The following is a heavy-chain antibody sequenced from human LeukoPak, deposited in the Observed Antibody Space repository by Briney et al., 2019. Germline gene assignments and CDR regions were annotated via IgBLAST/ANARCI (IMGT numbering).Heavy chain of an antibody. V-gene: IGHV3-23*01. Sequence: GGSLRLSCEASGFTFSTFAMIWVRQPPGKGLEWVSGINPSGDRTYYADSVKGRFTISRDNSKNTVYLQMNSLRAEDTALYFCARDLGWIQFGDWGQGTLVTVSS. J-gene: IGHJ4*02. D-gene: IGHD5-18*01. CDR1: GFTFSTFA. CDR2: INPSGDRT. CDR3: ARDLGWIQFGD.